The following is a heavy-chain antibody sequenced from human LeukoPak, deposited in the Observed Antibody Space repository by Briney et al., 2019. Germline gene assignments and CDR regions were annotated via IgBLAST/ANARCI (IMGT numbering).Heavy chain of an antibody. D-gene: IGHD2-15*01. CDR1: GYTFTSYY. Sequence: ASVKVSCKASGYTFTSYYMHWVRQAPGQGLEWMGIINPSGGSTSYAQKFQGRVTMTRDTSTSTAHLDVSSLRSDDTAVYYCARFDTSGEHFQHWGQGTLVTVSS. V-gene: IGHV1-46*01. CDR2: INPSGGST. CDR3: ARFDTSGEHFQH. J-gene: IGHJ1*01.